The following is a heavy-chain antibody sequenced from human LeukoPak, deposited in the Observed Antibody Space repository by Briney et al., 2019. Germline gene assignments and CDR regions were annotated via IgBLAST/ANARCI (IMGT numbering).Heavy chain of an antibody. J-gene: IGHJ4*02. D-gene: IGHD2-15*01. CDR1: GGSISSYY. V-gene: IGHV4-59*12. CDR2: IYYSGSA. CDR3: ASWSCSSGTCYLGFWY. Sequence: SETLSLTCTVSGGSISSYYWSWIRQPPGKGLEWIGYIYYSGSANYNPSLKSRVTISVDTSKNQFSLKLSSVTAADTAVYYCASWSCSSGTCYLGFWYWGQGTLVTVSS.